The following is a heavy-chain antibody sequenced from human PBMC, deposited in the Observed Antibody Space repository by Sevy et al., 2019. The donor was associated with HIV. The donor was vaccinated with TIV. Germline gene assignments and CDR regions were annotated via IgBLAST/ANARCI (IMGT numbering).Heavy chain of an antibody. Sequence: GGSLRLSCAARGFTFSSYGMHWVRQAPGKGLEWVAFIRYDGSNKYYADSVKGRFTISRDNSKNTLYLQMNSLRAEDTAVYYCAKDRKDCSSTSCYINGDDAFDIWGQGTMVTVSS. J-gene: IGHJ3*02. CDR1: GFTFSSYG. CDR2: IRYDGSNK. D-gene: IGHD2-2*02. V-gene: IGHV3-30*02. CDR3: AKDRKDCSSTSCYINGDDAFDI.